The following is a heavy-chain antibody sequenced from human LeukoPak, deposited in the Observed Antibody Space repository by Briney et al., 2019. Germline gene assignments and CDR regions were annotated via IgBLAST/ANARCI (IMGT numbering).Heavy chain of an antibody. V-gene: IGHV4-34*01. CDR2: INHSGST. J-gene: IGHJ4*02. CDR1: GGSFSGYY. CDR3: ARGPNYYDSSGHKLFDY. D-gene: IGHD3-22*01. Sequence: SESLSLTCAVYGGSFSGYYWSWIRQPPGKGLEWIGEINHSGSTNYNPSLKSRVTISVDTSKNQFSQKLSSVTAADTAVYYCARGPNYYDSSGHKLFDYWGQGTLVTVSS.